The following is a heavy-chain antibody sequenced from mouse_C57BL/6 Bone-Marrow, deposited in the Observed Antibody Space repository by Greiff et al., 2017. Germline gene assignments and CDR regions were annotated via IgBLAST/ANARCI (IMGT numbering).Heavy chain of an antibody. J-gene: IGHJ4*01. V-gene: IGHV1-76*01. CDR1: GYTFTDYY. Sequence: QVQLQQSGAELVRPGASVKLSCKASGYTFTDYYINWVKQRPGQGLEWIARIYPGSGNTYYNEKFKGKATLTAEKSSSTAYMQLRSLTSEDSAVYFCARHRIYGFLYARDYWGQGTSVTVSS. D-gene: IGHD1-1*01. CDR2: IYPGSGNT. CDR3: ARHRIYGFLYARDY.